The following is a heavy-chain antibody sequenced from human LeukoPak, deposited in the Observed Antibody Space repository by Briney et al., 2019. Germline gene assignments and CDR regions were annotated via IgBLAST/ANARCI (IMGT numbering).Heavy chain of an antibody. CDR1: GGSISSGGSR. D-gene: IGHD5-12*01. CDR2: IYYSGST. V-gene: IGHV4-31*03. J-gene: IGHJ4*02. CDR3: ARSRGYSGYDVTY. Sequence: PSETLSLTCNVSGGSISSGGSRWSWIRQHPGKGLEWIGYIYYSGSTYYNPSLESRLTMSEDTSKNQFSLHLTSVTAADTAVYYCARSRGYSGYDVTYWGQGTLVTVSS.